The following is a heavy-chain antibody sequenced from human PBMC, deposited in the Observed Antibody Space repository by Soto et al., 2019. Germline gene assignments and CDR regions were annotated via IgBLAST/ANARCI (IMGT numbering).Heavy chain of an antibody. Sequence: QVQLQESGPGLVKPSQTLSLTCTVSGGSISSGGYYWSWIRQHPGKGLEWIGYIYYSGSTYYNPSLQSRVTISVDPSKNQFSLKLSSVTAADTAVYYCARVPTYYYDSSGYAGGFDYWGQGTLVTVSS. CDR2: IYYSGST. CDR3: ARVPTYYYDSSGYAGGFDY. V-gene: IGHV4-31*03. D-gene: IGHD3-22*01. J-gene: IGHJ4*02. CDR1: GGSISSGGYY.